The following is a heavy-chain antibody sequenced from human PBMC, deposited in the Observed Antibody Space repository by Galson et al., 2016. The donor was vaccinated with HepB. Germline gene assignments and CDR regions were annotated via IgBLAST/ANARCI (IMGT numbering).Heavy chain of an antibody. Sequence: SLRLSCAASGFTFLSSAMHWVRQAPGKGLEWVAHISYNGGDEYYGDSVKGRFTVSRDNFKSTLYLEMNSLRSEDTGIYFCASGWSGGYAASPYYYHGVDVWGPGTTVIVSS. V-gene: IGHV3-30*03. CDR3: ASGWSGGYAASPYYYHGVDV. J-gene: IGHJ6*02. CDR2: ISYNGGDE. D-gene: IGHD1-26*01. CDR1: GFTFLSSA.